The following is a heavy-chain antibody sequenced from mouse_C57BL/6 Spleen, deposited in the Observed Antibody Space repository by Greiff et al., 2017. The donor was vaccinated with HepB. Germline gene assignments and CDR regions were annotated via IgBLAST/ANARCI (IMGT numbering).Heavy chain of an antibody. CDR3: ARQTLTGIFDY. CDR1: GFTFSSYG. D-gene: IGHD4-1*01. Sequence: EVQLVESGGDLVKPGGSLKLSCAASGFTFSSYGMSWVRQTPDKRLEWVATISSGGSYTYYPDSVKGRFTISRDNAKNTLYLQMSSLKSEDTAMYYCARQTLTGIFDYWGQGTTLTVSS. V-gene: IGHV5-6*01. CDR2: ISSGGSYT. J-gene: IGHJ2*01.